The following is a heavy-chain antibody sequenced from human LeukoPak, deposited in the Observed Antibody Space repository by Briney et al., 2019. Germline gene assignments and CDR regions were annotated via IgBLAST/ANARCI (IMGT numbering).Heavy chain of an antibody. J-gene: IGHJ4*02. CDR3: ARVGYIDEGIDY. CDR1: GFTFSSYG. CDR2: IWYDGSNK. V-gene: IGHV3-33*08. Sequence: GGSLRLSCAASGFTFSSYGMHWVRQAPGKGLEWVAVIWYDGSNKYYADSVKGRFTISRDNSKNTLYLQMNSLRAEDTAVYYCARVGYIDEGIDYWGQGTLVTVSS. D-gene: IGHD5-24*01.